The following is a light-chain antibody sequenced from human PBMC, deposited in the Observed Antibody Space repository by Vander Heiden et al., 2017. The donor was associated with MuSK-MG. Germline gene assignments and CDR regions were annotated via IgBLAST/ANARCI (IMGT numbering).Light chain of an antibody. CDR1: QSVRSY. Sequence: EIVLTQSPATLSLSPGERATLSCRASQSVRSYLAWYQQKPGQAPRLLIYDASNRATGIPARFSGSGSGTDFTLTISSLEPEDIAVYYCQQCQNCPITFGQGTRLEIK. V-gene: IGKV3-11*01. J-gene: IGKJ5*01. CDR3: QQCQNCPIT. CDR2: DAS.